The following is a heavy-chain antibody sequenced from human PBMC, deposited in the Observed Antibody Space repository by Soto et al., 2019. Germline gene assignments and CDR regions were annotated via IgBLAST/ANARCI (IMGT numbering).Heavy chain of an antibody. CDR3: TTYSSSWYGDAFDI. D-gene: IGHD6-13*01. J-gene: IGHJ3*02. Sequence: GGSLRLSCAASGFTFSNAWMSWVRQAPGKGLEWVGRIKSKTDGGTTDYAAPVKGRFTISRDDSKNTLYLQMNSLKTEDTAVYYCTTYSSSWYGDAFDIWGQGTMVTVSS. CDR1: GFTFSNAW. V-gene: IGHV3-15*01. CDR2: IKSKTDGGTT.